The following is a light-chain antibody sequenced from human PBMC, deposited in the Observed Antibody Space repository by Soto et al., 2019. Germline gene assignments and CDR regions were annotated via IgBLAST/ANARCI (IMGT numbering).Light chain of an antibody. Sequence: QSALTQPRSVSGSPGQSVTISCTGTSSDVTNFHYVSWYQQHPGKAPQLLSYDDTKRPSGVPARFSGSKSGNTASLTISGLQVEDEAEYYSCSFAGIYPEVVFGGGTKLTVL. CDR3: CSFAGIYPEVV. CDR1: SSDVTNFHY. J-gene: IGLJ3*02. V-gene: IGLV2-11*01. CDR2: DDT.